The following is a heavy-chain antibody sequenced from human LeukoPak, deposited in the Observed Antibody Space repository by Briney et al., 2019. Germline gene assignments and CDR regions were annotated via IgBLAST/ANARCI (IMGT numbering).Heavy chain of an antibody. Sequence: SETLSLTCTVSGGSISSGLYYWSWIRQPAGKGLEWIGRIYTSGSTNYNPSLKSRVTMSVDTSKNQFSLKLSSVTAADTAVYYCARDRIFLGTYDRDFDYWGQGTLVTVSS. D-gene: IGHD1-26*01. CDR3: ARDRIFLGTYDRDFDY. CDR1: GGSISSGLYY. CDR2: IYTSGST. J-gene: IGHJ4*02. V-gene: IGHV4-61*02.